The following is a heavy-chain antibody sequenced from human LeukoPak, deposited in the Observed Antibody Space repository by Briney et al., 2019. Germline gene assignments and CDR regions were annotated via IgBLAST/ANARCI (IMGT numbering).Heavy chain of an antibody. CDR2: INPNSGGT. CDR1: GYTFTGYY. CDR3: ARGNYYDSSGYYYYYYYMDV. D-gene: IGHD3-22*01. J-gene: IGHJ6*03. V-gene: IGHV1-2*02. Sequence: GASVKVSCKAPGYTFTGYYMHWVRQAPGQGLEWMGWINPNSGGTNYAQKFQGRVTMTRDTSISTAYMELSRLRSDDTAVYYCARGNYYDSSGYYYYYYYMDVWGKGTTVTVSS.